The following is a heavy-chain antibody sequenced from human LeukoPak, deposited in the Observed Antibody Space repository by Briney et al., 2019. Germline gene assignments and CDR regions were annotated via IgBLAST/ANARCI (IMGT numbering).Heavy chain of an antibody. CDR1: GGTFSSYA. CDR3: ARSSAVAGTANFDY. Sequence: GASVKVSCKASGGTFSSYAISWVRQAPGQGLEWMGRIIPIFGTANYAQKFQGRVTITTDESTSTAYMELSSLRSEDTAVYYCARSSAVAGTANFDYWGQGTLVTVSS. CDR2: IIPIFGTA. V-gene: IGHV1-69*05. D-gene: IGHD6-19*01. J-gene: IGHJ4*02.